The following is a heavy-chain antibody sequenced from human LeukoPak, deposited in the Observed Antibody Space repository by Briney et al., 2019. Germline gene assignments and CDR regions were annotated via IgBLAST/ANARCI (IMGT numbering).Heavy chain of an antibody. CDR3: ARDNGRNGFDI. CDR2: ISSDGSRI. Sequence: GGSLTLSCAASGFTFSSYWMHWVRQAPGKGLVWVSRISSDGSRISYADSVKGRFTISRDDAKKTLDLQMNSLRAEDTAVYFCARDNGRNGFDIWGQGTMVTVSS. CDR1: GFTFSSYW. V-gene: IGHV3-74*01. J-gene: IGHJ3*02.